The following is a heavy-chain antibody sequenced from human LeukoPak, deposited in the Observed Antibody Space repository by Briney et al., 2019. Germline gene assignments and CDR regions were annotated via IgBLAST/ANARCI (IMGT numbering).Heavy chain of an antibody. CDR1: GFSFITYT. J-gene: IGHJ4*02. CDR3: ASSLSGASGY. V-gene: IGHV3-21*01. D-gene: IGHD7-27*01. CDR2: MTSSSSSI. Sequence: GGSLRLSCATSGFSFITYTRNWVRQAPGKGLEWVSSMTSSSSSIYYADSVKGRFTISRDNAKNSLYLQMNSLRAEDTAVYYCASSLSGASGYWGQGTLVTVSS.